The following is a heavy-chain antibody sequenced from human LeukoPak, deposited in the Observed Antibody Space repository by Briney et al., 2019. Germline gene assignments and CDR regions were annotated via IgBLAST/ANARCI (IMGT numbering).Heavy chain of an antibody. CDR2: IYYSGST. J-gene: IGHJ5*02. CDR3: ARRERYCSRTSCYANNWFDP. Sequence: SETLSLTCTVSGGSISSSSYYWGWIRQPPGKGLEWIGSIYYSGSTYYNPSLKSRVTISVDTSKNQFSLKLSSVTAADTAVYYCARRERYCSRTSCYANNWFDPWGQGTLVTVSS. D-gene: IGHD2-2*01. V-gene: IGHV4-39*01. CDR1: GGSISSSSYY.